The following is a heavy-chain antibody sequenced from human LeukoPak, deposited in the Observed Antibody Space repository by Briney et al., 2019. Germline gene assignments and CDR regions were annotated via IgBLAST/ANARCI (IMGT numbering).Heavy chain of an antibody. D-gene: IGHD3-10*01. CDR3: AKESGVKLTPGWDFDL. J-gene: IGHJ2*01. CDR1: GFSFSNYG. Sequence: GRSLRLSCAASGFSFSNYGMHWVRQAPGEGLGWVAVVSYDEKVQYYGDSVKGRFTISRDNSRNTLYLQMNSLRPEDTAMYFCAKESGVKLTPGWDFDLWGRGTLVTVSS. V-gene: IGHV3-30*18. CDR2: VSYDEKVQ.